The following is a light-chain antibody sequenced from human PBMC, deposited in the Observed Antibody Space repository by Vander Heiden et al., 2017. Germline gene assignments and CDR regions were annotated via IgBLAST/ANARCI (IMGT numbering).Light chain of an antibody. J-gene: IGLJ3*02. CDR1: NIGSKN. CDR2: RDS. Sequence: SSELTQPLSVSVALGQTARITWGGNNIGSKNVHWYQQKPGQAPVLVIYRDSNRPSGIPERFSGSNSGNTATLTISRAQAGDEADYYCQVWDSSTAEVFGGGTKLTVL. V-gene: IGLV3-9*01. CDR3: QVWDSSTAEV.